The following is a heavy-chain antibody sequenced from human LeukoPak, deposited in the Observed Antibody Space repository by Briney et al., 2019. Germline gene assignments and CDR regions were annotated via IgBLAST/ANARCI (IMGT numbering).Heavy chain of an antibody. J-gene: IGHJ4*02. V-gene: IGHV3-23*01. D-gene: IGHD6-13*01. CDR1: GFTFSGYA. Sequence: GGSLRLSCAASGFTFSGYAMSWVRQAPGKGLGWVSAITNNGGDTYTADSAKGRFTISRENSRNTLYLQMNSLGAEDTAMYYCVKASSSSRPYFFDFWGQGALVTVSS. CDR3: VKASSSSRPYFFDF. CDR2: ITNNGGDT.